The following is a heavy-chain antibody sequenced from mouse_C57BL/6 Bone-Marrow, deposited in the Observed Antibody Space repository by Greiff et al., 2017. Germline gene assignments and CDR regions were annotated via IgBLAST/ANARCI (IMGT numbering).Heavy chain of an antibody. V-gene: IGHV1-81*01. D-gene: IGHD2-3*01. CDR1: GYTFTSYG. CDR3: ARLGDGYYAYYAMDY. CDR2: IYPRSGNT. Sequence: VKVVESGAELARPGASVKLSCKASGYTFTSYGISWVKQRTGQGLEWIGEIYPRSGNTYYNEKFKGKATLTADKSSSTAYMELRSLTSEDSAVYFCARLGDGYYAYYAMDYWGQGTSVTVSS. J-gene: IGHJ4*01.